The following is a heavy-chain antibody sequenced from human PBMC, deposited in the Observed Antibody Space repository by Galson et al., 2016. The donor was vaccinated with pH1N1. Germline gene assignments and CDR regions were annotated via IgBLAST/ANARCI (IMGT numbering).Heavy chain of an antibody. CDR3: ARVGAYGDYALLMKNGFDP. Sequence: SLRLSCAASGFSFSSYWMSWVRQAPGKGLDWVANINQDGSEKYFVDSVKGRIAISRDNAKNTVYLQMNSLRAEDTAVYYCARVGAYGDYALLMKNGFDPLGQGTLVTVSS. D-gene: IGHD4-17*01. V-gene: IGHV3-7*03. J-gene: IGHJ5*02. CDR2: INQDGSEK. CDR1: GFSFSSYW.